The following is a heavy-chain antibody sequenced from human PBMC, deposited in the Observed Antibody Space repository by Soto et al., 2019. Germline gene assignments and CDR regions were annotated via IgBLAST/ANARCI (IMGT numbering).Heavy chain of an antibody. CDR3: SIYSNNWFQTEGMDV. V-gene: IGHV4-4*07. J-gene: IGHJ6*02. D-gene: IGHD1-20*01. CDR1: VASISTYY. Sequence: NPSKPLYITCTVYVASISTYYWSWIRRPAGKGLEWIGRIDASGNTNYNPSLKSRVTMSADTSKKQFSLKLTSVTAADTAVYYCSIYSNNWFQTEGMDVCGQGTTVTVSS. CDR2: IDASGNT.